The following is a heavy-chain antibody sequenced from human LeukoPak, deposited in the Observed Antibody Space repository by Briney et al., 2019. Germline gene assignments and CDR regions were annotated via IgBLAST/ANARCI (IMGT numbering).Heavy chain of an antibody. J-gene: IGHJ5*02. CDR1: GYSFTSYW. D-gene: IGHD3-10*01. Sequence: GESLKISCKGSGYSFTSYWISWVRQMPGKGLEWMGRIDSSDSYTNYSPSFQGHVTISADKSISTAYLQWSSLKASGTAMYYCARHGGLLWFGELLTSGWFDPWGQGTLVTVSS. CDR3: ARHGGLLWFGELLTSGWFDP. CDR2: IDSSDSYT. V-gene: IGHV5-10-1*01.